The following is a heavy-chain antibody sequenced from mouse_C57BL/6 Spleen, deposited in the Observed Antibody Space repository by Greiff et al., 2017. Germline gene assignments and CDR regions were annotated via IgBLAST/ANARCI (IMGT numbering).Heavy chain of an antibody. V-gene: IGHV1-82*01. Sequence: QVQLKESGPELVKPGASVKISCKASGYAFSSSWMNWVKQRPGKGLEWIGRIYPGDGDTNYNGKFKGKATLTADKSSSTAYMQLSSLTSEDSAVYFCARWNGNYVDYWGQGTTLTVSS. CDR1: GYAFSSSW. CDR2: IYPGDGDT. CDR3: ARWNGNYVDY. J-gene: IGHJ2*01. D-gene: IGHD2-1*01.